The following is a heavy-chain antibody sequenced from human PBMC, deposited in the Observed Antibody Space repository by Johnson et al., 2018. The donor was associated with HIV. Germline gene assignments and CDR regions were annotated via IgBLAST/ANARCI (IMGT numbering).Heavy chain of an antibody. D-gene: IGHD6-25*01. Sequence: VQLVESGGGLVQPGGSLRLSCGASGFTFSDHWMQWVRQAPGKGLVWVSRINGDGSRTSYADSVKGRFTIARDNAQNTLFLEVKSLRAEDTAVYYCVRTSCSGARCLGYDPFDVWGQGTMVTVSS. CDR1: GFTFSDHW. V-gene: IGHV3-74*01. CDR2: INGDGSRT. CDR3: VRTSCSGARCLGYDPFDV. J-gene: IGHJ3*01.